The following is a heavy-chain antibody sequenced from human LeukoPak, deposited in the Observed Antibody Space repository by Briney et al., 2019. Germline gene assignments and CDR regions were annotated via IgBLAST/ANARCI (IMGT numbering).Heavy chain of an antibody. Sequence: ASVKVSCKASGYTFTSYYMHWVRQAPGQGLEWMGIINPSGGSTSYAPKFQGRVTMTRDTSTSTVYMELSSLRSEDTAVYYCAGDWSGWDAFDIWGQGTMVTVSS. J-gene: IGHJ3*02. CDR2: INPSGGST. D-gene: IGHD3-3*01. CDR1: GYTFTSYY. CDR3: AGDWSGWDAFDI. V-gene: IGHV1-46*01.